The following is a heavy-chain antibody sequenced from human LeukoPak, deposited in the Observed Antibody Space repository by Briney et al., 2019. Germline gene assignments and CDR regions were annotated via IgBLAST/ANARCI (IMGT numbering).Heavy chain of an antibody. CDR2: IIPIFGTA. CDR3: ARDRVRFLEWLKGGYYYYYMDV. D-gene: IGHD3-3*01. Sequence: SVKVSCKASGGTFSSYAISWVRQAPGQGRDWMGGIIPIFGTANYAQKFQGRVTITTDESTSTAYMELSSLRSEDTAVYYCARDRVRFLEWLKGGYYYYYMDVWGKGTTVTVSS. V-gene: IGHV1-69*05. J-gene: IGHJ6*03. CDR1: GGTFSSYA.